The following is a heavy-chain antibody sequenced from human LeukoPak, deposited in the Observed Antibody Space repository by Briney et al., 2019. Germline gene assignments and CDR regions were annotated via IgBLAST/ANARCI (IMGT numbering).Heavy chain of an antibody. D-gene: IGHD2-15*01. CDR1: RFTFSSFW. Sequence: GGSLRLSCAASRFTFSSFWMSWVRQAPGKGLEWVANIKQDGSEKYYVDSVKGRFTISRDNAKNSLYLQMNSLRAEDTAVYYCARESCSGGSCYGDYGGQGTLVTVSS. CDR2: IKQDGSEK. CDR3: ARESCSGGSCYGDY. V-gene: IGHV3-7*01. J-gene: IGHJ4*02.